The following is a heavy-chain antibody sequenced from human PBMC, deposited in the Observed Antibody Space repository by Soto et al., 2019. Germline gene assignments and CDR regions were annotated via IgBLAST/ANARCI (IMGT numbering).Heavy chain of an antibody. CDR1: GASVTSTGYY. J-gene: IGHJ4*02. Sequence: QVQLRESGPGLMRPSQTLSLTCTVSGASVTSTGYYWTWIRQSPGKGLEWLGYILHNGNADYSPSLEARLSISTNSSKKQFSLKVNSVSAADTAIYFCARVSAVSAEYYFDYWGQGALVTVSS. CDR3: ARVSAVSAEYYFDY. CDR2: ILHNGNA. D-gene: IGHD6-19*01. V-gene: IGHV4-30-4*01.